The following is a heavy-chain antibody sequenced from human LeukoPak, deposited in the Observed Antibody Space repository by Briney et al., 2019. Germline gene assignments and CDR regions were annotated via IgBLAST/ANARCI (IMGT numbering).Heavy chain of an antibody. V-gene: IGHV4-59*12. CDR3: ARDTPERYSGSYFDC. CDR2: IHHSGNT. D-gene: IGHD1-26*01. J-gene: IGHJ4*02. CDR1: GGSISSYY. Sequence: KASETLSLTCTVSGGSISSYYWSWIRQPPGKGLEWIGYIHHSGNTYYNPSLKSRVTISVDRSKNQFSLRLSSVTAADTAVYYCARDTPERYSGSYFDCWGQGTLVTVSS.